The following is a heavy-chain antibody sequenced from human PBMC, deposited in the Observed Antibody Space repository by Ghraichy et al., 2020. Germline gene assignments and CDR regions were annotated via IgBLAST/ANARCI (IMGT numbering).Heavy chain of an antibody. V-gene: IGHV3-30*18. CDR1: GFTFSSYD. J-gene: IGHJ3*02. D-gene: IGHD5-24*01. Sequence: GGSLRLSCTASGFTFSSYDMNWVRQAPGKGLEWVAVISYDGSNKYYVDSVKGRFTISRDNSKNTLFLQMNSLRDEDTPVYYCAKAFDAHVWVYNSFDIWGKGTLL. CDR2: ISYDGSNK. CDR3: AKAFDAHVWVYNSFDI.